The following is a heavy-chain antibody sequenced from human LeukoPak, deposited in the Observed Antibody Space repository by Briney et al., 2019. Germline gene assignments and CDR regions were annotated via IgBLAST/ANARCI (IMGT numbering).Heavy chain of an antibody. CDR3: ATWYSSSWSPFDY. CDR2: FDSEDGET. D-gene: IGHD6-13*01. Sequence: ASVKVSCKVSGYTLTELSMHWVRQAPGKGLEWMGGFDSEDGETIYAQKFQGRVTMTEDTSTDTAYMELSSLRSEDTAVYYCATWYSSSWSPFDYWGQGTLVTVSS. CDR1: GYTLTELS. J-gene: IGHJ4*02. V-gene: IGHV1-24*01.